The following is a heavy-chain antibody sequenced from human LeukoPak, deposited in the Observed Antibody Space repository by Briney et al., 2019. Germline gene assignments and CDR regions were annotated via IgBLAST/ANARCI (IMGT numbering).Heavy chain of an antibody. CDR1: GFTFSSYS. V-gene: IGHV3-21*01. CDR3: ARDSGDYCGSSVVSRDY. D-gene: IGHD3-22*01. J-gene: IGHJ4*02. Sequence: GGSLRLSCAASGFTFSSYSMNWVRQAPGKGLEWVSSISSSSSYIYYADSVKGRFTISRDNAKNSLCLQMNSLRAEDTAVYYCARDSGDYCGSSVVSRDYWGQGTLVTVSS. CDR2: ISSSSSYI.